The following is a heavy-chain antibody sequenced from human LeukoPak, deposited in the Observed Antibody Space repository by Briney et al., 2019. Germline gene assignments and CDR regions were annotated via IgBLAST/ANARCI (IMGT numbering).Heavy chain of an antibody. CDR1: GFTFTTYA. CDR2: ISYDGSNK. V-gene: IGHV3-30-3*01. Sequence: GGSLRLSCAASGFTFTTYAMSWVRQAPGKGLEWVAVISYDGSNKYYADSVKGRFTISRDNSKNTLYLQMNSLRAEDTAVYYCARDRSIAVAGYFDYWGQGTLVTVSS. D-gene: IGHD6-19*01. J-gene: IGHJ4*02. CDR3: ARDRSIAVAGYFDY.